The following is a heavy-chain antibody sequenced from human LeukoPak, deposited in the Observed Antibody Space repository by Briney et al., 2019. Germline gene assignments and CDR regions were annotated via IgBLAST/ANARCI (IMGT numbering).Heavy chain of an antibody. CDR3: AKVYASGWSYFDS. CDR1: GFTFSSYG. D-gene: IGHD6-19*01. J-gene: IGHJ4*02. V-gene: IGHV3-23*01. Sequence: PGGSLRLSCAASGFTFSSYGMHWVRQAPGKGLEWVSGFKESGGSTSYAESVKGRFTISRDISKNTMYLQMDSLRAEDTAVYYCAKVYASGWSYFDSWGQGTLVTVSS. CDR2: FKESGGST.